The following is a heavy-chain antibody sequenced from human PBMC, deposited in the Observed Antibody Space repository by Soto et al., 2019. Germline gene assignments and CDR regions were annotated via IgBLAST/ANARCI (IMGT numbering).Heavy chain of an antibody. J-gene: IGHJ4*02. D-gene: IGHD2-2*01. Sequence: GGSLRLSCAASGFNFSSYAMHWVRQAPGKGLEWVAVISYDGSNKYYADSVKGRFTISRDNSKNTLYLQVNSLRAEDTAVYYCARGPSSLTRFDYWGQGTLVTVSS. V-gene: IGHV3-30-3*01. CDR3: ARGPSSLTRFDY. CDR2: ISYDGSNK. CDR1: GFNFSSYA.